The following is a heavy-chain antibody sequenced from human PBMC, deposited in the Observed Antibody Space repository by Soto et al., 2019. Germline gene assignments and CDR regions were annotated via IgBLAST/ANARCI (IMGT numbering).Heavy chain of an antibody. CDR2: IYSTGIT. D-gene: IGHD5-18*01. Sequence: SDTLSLICTVSGGSISSSSYPWGWIRQPPGKGLEWIGSIYSTGITHYNPALKSRVTISIDTSKNQVSLQLSYVTAADTAMSYCARPARQDTVSGDYWGQGILVTVS. J-gene: IGHJ4*02. CDR3: ARPARQDTVSGDY. V-gene: IGHV4-39*01. CDR1: GGSISSSSYP.